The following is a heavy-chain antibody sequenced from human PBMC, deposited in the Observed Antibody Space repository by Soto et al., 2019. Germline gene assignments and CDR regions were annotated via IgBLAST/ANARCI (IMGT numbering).Heavy chain of an antibody. CDR3: ARNLYNTGSFDH. Sequence: QVQLVQSGAEVKKPGASVKVSCKASGYTFTSYDINWVRQAPGQGLEWVGWMTPNSGDTGYAQTFQSRVTLTRDTSRSTAYIELSSLTSEDTAVYYCARNLYNTGSFDHWGQGTLVTVSS. D-gene: IGHD1-20*01. V-gene: IGHV1-8*02. J-gene: IGHJ4*02. CDR2: MTPNSGDT. CDR1: GYTFTSYD.